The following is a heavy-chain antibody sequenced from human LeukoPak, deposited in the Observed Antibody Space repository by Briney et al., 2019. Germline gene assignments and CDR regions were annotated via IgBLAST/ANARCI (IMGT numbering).Heavy chain of an antibody. CDR2: IYYSGST. Sequence: EWIGYIYYSGSTNYNPSLKSRVTISVDTSKNQFSLKLSSVTAADTAVYYCARDVGSYFDYWGQGTLVTVSS. V-gene: IGHV4-59*01. D-gene: IGHD2-15*01. J-gene: IGHJ4*02. CDR3: ARDVGSYFDY.